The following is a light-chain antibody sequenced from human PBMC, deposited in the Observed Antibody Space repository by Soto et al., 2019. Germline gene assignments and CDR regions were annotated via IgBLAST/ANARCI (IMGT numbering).Light chain of an antibody. Sequence: EIVLTQSPGTLSLSPGERATLSCRASQSVSSSYLAWYQQKPGQAPRLLIYGASSRATGIPDRFSGSGSGKDFTLTISRLEPEDFAVYYCQQYAGSRTFGQGTKVDIK. CDR3: QQYAGSRT. CDR1: QSVSSSY. V-gene: IGKV3-20*01. CDR2: GAS. J-gene: IGKJ1*01.